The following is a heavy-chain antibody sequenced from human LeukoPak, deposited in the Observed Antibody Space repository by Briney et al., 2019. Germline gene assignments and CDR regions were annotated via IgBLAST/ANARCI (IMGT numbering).Heavy chain of an antibody. Sequence: PSETLSLTCTVSGGSIGSGSYYWSWIRQPAGKGLEWIGYIYYSGSTNYNPSLKSRVTISVDTSKNQFSLKLTSVTAADTAVYYCARGVNSGYFDYCGQGTLVTVSS. D-gene: IGHD1-26*01. CDR2: IYYSGST. CDR1: GGSIGSGSYY. V-gene: IGHV4-61*10. J-gene: IGHJ4*02. CDR3: ARGVNSGYFDY.